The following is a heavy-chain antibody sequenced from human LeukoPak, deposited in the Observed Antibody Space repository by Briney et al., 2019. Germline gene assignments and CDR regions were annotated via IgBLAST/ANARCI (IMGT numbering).Heavy chain of an antibody. CDR3: AKDRPGSGYPAPFDY. V-gene: IGHV3-23*01. CDR1: GFTFSSYA. Sequence: PGGYLRLSCAASGFTFSSYAMSWVRQAPGKGLEWVSAISGSGGSTYYADSVKGRFTISRDNSKNTLYLQMNSLRAEDTAVYYCAKDRPGSGYPAPFDYWGQGTLVTVSS. J-gene: IGHJ4*02. CDR2: ISGSGGST. D-gene: IGHD3-22*01.